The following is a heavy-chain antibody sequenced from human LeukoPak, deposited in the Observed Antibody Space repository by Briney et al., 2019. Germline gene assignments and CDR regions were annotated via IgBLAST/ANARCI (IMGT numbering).Heavy chain of an antibody. V-gene: IGHV4-4*07. CDR2: IYTSGRA. J-gene: IGHJ5*02. Sequence: CETLPLTCTVSGGSIGTYYWSWIRQPAGKGLEWIGRIYTSGRANYNPSLKSPVTMSVATSKNQFSLRLSPVTAADSAVYYCARDRYYYDGSAYYFRFDPWGQGTLVTVSP. CDR3: ARDRYYYDGSAYYFRFDP. D-gene: IGHD3-22*01. CDR1: GGSIGTYY.